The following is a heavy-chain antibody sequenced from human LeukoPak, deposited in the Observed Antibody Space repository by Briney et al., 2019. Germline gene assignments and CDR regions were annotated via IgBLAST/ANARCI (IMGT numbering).Heavy chain of an antibody. CDR1: GFTFSGSA. D-gene: IGHD3-22*01. CDR3: TRHGGRDYYDSTEDAFDI. J-gene: IGHJ3*02. CDR2: IRSKAHSYAT. Sequence: GGSLRLSCAASGFTFSGSAMHWVRQASGKGLEWVGRIRSKAHSYATAYAASVKGRFTISRDDSKNTAYLQMNSLKTEDTAVYYCTRHGGRDYYDSTEDAFDIWGQGTMVTVSS. V-gene: IGHV3-73*01.